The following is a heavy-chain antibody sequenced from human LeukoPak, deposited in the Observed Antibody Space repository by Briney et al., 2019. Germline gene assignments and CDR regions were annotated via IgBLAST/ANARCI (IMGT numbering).Heavy chain of an antibody. CDR2: IIHSGST. Sequence: PSETLSLTCAVYGRSFSGYYWSWIRQPPGKGQEWLGEIIHSGSTNYNPSLKSRVTISVDTSKNQFSLKLSSVTAADTAVYYCARVRSIVVVPANTRFDYWGQGTLFTVSS. V-gene: IGHV4-34*12. D-gene: IGHD2-2*01. CDR3: ARVRSIVVVPANTRFDY. CDR1: GRSFSGYY. J-gene: IGHJ4*02.